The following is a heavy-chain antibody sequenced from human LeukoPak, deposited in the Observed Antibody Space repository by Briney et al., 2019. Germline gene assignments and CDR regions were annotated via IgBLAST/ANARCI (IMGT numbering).Heavy chain of an antibody. J-gene: IGHJ6*02. CDR3: ARKGPSYYGMDV. CDR1: GGSISSYY. CDR2: IYYSGST. V-gene: IGHV4-59*08. Sequence: SETLSLTCTVSGGSISSYYWTWIRQPPGKGLEWIGYIYYSGSTNYNPSLKSRVTMSVDTSKKQISLKLSSVTAADTAVYYCARKGPSYYGMDVWGQGTTVTVSS.